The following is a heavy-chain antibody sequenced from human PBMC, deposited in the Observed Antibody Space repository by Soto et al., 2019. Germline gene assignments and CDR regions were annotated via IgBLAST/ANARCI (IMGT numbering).Heavy chain of an antibody. D-gene: IGHD2-15*01. V-gene: IGHV4-30-4*01. CDR2: IFYTGST. CDR1: GGPFSRGGYY. J-gene: IGHJ4*02. Sequence: PSETLSLTCTVSGGPFSRGGYYWSWIRQHPGKSLEYIGYIFYTGSTYYNPSLKSRVTISVDTSKSQFSLKLSSVTAADTAVYYCARYGSGECNRGSCYSPFDYWGQGTLVTVSS. CDR3: ARYGSGECNRGSCYSPFDY.